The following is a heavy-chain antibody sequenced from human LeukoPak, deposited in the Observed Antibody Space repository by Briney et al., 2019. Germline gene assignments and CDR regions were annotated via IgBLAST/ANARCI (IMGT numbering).Heavy chain of an antibody. V-gene: IGHV4-59*01. J-gene: IGHJ2*01. CDR3: ARHGTTVTAWYFDL. CDR2: IYYSGTT. D-gene: IGHD4-17*01. CDR1: GGSISGYY. Sequence: PSETLSLTCTVSGGSISGYYWSWIRQPPGKGLEWIGFIYYSGTTNYSPSLNSRVTISLDTSQNQFSLKLTSVTAADTAVYYCARHGTTVTAWYFDLWGRGTLVTVSS.